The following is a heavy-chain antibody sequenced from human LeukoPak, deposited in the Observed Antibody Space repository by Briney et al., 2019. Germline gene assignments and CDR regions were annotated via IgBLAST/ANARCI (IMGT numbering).Heavy chain of an antibody. D-gene: IGHD1-26*01. CDR3: ARGRPTGSSRRFIVQ. CDR2: MSSGGTYI. V-gene: IGHV3-21*06. Sequence: GGSLRLSCAASGFTFSTYAMTWVRQAPGKGLEWVSSMSSGGTYIYYADSVRGRFTISRDNAKDSLFLLMNSLRVEDTAVYYCARGRPTGSSRRFIVQWGKGTLVSVSS. J-gene: IGHJ4*02. CDR1: GFTFSTYA.